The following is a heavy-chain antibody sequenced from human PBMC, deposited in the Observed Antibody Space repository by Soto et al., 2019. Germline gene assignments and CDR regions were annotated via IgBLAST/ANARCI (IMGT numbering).Heavy chain of an antibody. CDR3: SRHGQYCSGGSCYSGFYNWFDP. CDR2: IYYSGST. Sequence: PSETLSLTCTVSGGSISSSSYYWGWIRQPPGKGLEWIGSIYYSGSTYYNPSLKSRVNISVDTSKNQFSLKLSSVTAADTAVYYCSRHGQYCSGGSCYSGFYNWFDPWGQGTLVTVS. D-gene: IGHD2-15*01. V-gene: IGHV4-39*01. J-gene: IGHJ5*02. CDR1: GGSISSSSYY.